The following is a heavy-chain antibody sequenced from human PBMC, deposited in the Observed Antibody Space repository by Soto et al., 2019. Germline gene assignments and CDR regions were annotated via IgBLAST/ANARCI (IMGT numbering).Heavy chain of an antibody. CDR1: GFTFTSSA. Sequence: GASVKVSCKASGFTFTSSAVQWVRQARGQRLEWIGWIVVGSGNTNYAQKFQERVTITRDMSTSTAYMELSSLRSEDTAVYYCAAETYGSGSYGYYYYGMDVWGQGTTVTVSS. V-gene: IGHV1-58*01. CDR3: AAETYGSGSYGYYYYGMDV. CDR2: IVVGSGNT. J-gene: IGHJ6*02. D-gene: IGHD3-10*01.